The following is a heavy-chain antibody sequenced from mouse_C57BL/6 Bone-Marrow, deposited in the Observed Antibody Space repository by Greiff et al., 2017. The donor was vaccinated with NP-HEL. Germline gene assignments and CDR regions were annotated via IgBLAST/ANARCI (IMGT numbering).Heavy chain of an antibody. D-gene: IGHD1-1*01. J-gene: IGHJ3*01. CDR1: GYTFTSYW. V-gene: IGHV1-61*01. CDR3: ARGGVVARDWFAY. CDR2: IYPSDSET. Sequence: QVQLQQPGAELVRPGSSVKLSCKASGYTFTSYWMDWVKQRPGHGLEWIGNIYPSDSETHYNQKFKDKATLTVDKSSSTAYMQLSSLTSEDSAVYYCARGGVVARDWFAYWGQGTRVTVSA.